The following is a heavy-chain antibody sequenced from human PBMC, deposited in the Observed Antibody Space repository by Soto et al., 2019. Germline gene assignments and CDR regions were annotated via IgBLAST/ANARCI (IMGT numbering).Heavy chain of an antibody. D-gene: IGHD3-3*01. CDR1: GYTLTELS. V-gene: IGHV1-24*01. J-gene: IGHJ4*02. CDR3: ATGPARFLEWLLYFY. Sequence: GASVKVSCKVSGYTLTELSMHWVRQAPGKGLEWMGGFDPEDGETIYAQKFQGRVTMNEDTSTDTAYMELSSLRSEDTAVYYCATGPARFLEWLLYFYWGQGTLVTVSS. CDR2: FDPEDGET.